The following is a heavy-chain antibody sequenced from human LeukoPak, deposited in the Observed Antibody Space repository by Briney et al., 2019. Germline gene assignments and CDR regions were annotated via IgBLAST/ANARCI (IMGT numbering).Heavy chain of an antibody. D-gene: IGHD5-24*01. CDR2: FHRGRI. Sequence: TSETLSLTCKVSGYPIGLDYYWVWIRQAPGRGLQWIGGFHRGRIQYNSALKSRATISIDSSKNQFSLRMWPVTAADTAFYFCARAPSSYESGNGYPNLGWLDPWGQGALVTVSS. CDR1: GYPIGLDYY. J-gene: IGHJ5*02. CDR3: ARAPSSYESGNGYPNLGWLDP. V-gene: IGHV4-38-2*02.